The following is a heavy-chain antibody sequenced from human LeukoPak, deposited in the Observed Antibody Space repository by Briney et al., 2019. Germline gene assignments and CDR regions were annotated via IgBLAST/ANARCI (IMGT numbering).Heavy chain of an antibody. Sequence: SETLSLTCTVSGGSISSSSYYWGWIRQPPGKGLEWIGSIYYSGSTYYNPSLKRRLTISVDTSKHQFSLKMSSVIAADTAVYYCATHTPRRSSYARNLHYWGQGILVAVSS. CDR1: GGSISSSSYY. D-gene: IGHD3-16*01. CDR2: IYYSGST. J-gene: IGHJ4*02. CDR3: ATHTPRRSSYARNLHY. V-gene: IGHV4-39*01.